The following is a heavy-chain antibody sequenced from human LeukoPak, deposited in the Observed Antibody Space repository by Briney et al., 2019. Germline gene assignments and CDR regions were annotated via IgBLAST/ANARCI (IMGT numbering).Heavy chain of an antibody. V-gene: IGHV3-74*01. CDR1: GFTFSSYW. Sequence: GGSLRLSCAASGFTFSSYWMPWVRQAPGKGLVWVSRISNDGSNIRYADFVKGRFTISRDNARNTLYLQMNSLRAEDTAVYYCTREYPASFDYWGQGALVTVSP. CDR3: TREYPASFDY. CDR2: ISNDGSNI. J-gene: IGHJ4*02.